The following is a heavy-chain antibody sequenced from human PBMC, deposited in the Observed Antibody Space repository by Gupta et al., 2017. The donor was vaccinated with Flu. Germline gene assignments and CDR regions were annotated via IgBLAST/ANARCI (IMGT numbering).Heavy chain of an antibody. D-gene: IGHD2/OR15-2a*01. CDR1: GYSFTGYY. V-gene: IGHV1-2*02. J-gene: IGHJ5*02. CDR3: SSGQNFDP. Sequence: VQLAQSGAEVKKSGASVKVSCKASGYSFTGYYMHWVRQAPGQGLEWMGWINPNSGVTNYAQKFQGRVTMTSGTAISTAYMELSRLRSDDTAVYYCSSGQNFDPWGQVTLVTVSS. CDR2: INPNSGVT.